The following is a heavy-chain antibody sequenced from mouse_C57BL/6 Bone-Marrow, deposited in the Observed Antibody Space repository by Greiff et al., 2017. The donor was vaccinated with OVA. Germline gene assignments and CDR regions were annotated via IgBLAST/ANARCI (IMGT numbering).Heavy chain of an antibody. J-gene: IGHJ1*03. D-gene: IGHD1-1*01. Sequence: VQLKQSVAELVKPGASVKLSCTASGFNIKDYYMHWVKQRTEQGLEWIGRIDPEDGETKSAPKFQGKATITADTSSNTAYLQLSSLTSEDTAVYYCARLLRSGPHWYFDVWGTGTTVTVSS. CDR3: ARLLRSGPHWYFDV. CDR1: GFNIKDYY. V-gene: IGHV14-2*01. CDR2: IDPEDGET.